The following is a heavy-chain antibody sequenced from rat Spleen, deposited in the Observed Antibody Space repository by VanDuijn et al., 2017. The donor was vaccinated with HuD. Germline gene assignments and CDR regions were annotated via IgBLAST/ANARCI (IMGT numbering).Heavy chain of an antibody. Sequence: EMQLVESGGGLVQPGRSMKLSCAASGFTFTNYAMAWVRQAPKKGLEWVAYISFDGGIIYYRDSVKGRFTISRDNAKSTLYLQMDSLRSEDTATYYCTTDRTGALMDAWGQGASVTVSS. CDR2: ISFDGGII. J-gene: IGHJ4*01. D-gene: IGHD5-1*01. CDR1: GFTFTNYA. CDR3: TTDRTGALMDA. V-gene: IGHV5-27*01.